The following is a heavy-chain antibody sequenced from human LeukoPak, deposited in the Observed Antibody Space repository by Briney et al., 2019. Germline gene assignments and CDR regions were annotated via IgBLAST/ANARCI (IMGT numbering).Heavy chain of an antibody. V-gene: IGHV3-74*01. Sequence: PGGSLRLSCAASGFTFSNYWMHWVRQVPGKGLVWVSRINSVGSSTSYAESVEGRFTISRDNAKNTLYLQMNSLRAEDTAVYYCARLPEGGDDYFEYGGQGTLVTVSS. D-gene: IGHD1-14*01. J-gene: IGHJ4*02. CDR2: INSVGSST. CDR1: GFTFSNYW. CDR3: ARLPEGGDDYFEY.